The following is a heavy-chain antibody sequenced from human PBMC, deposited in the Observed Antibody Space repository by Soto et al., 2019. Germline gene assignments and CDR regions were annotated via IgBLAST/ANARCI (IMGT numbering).Heavy chain of an antibody. J-gene: IGHJ4*02. CDR2: VYHGGRT. CDR1: GYSISSGSY. V-gene: IGHV4-38-2*01. D-gene: IGHD3-22*01. CDR3: ARGVNYYDSSGFQFVY. Sequence: SETLSLTCAVSGYSISSGSYWAWIRQPPGKGLEWIGSVYHGGRTSYNPSLESRVTISVDTSKNQFSLRLSSVTAADTAVYYCARGVNYYDSSGFQFVYWGQGTLVTVSS.